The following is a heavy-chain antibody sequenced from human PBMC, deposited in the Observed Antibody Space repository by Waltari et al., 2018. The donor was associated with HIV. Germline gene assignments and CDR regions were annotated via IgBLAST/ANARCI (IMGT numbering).Heavy chain of an antibody. V-gene: IGHV4-59*01. J-gene: IGHJ5*02. Sequence: QVKLQESGPGLVKPPETLSLSCTVSGGSISTYYWRWIRHPPGKGLEWIGDIYDSGSTNYNPALKSRVAISLDTSKNQFSLKLRSVTAADTAVYYCARVDSGLGMGWFDPWGQGTLVTVSS. CDR3: ARVDSGLGMGWFDP. CDR2: IYDSGST. CDR1: GGSISTYY. D-gene: IGHD7-27*01.